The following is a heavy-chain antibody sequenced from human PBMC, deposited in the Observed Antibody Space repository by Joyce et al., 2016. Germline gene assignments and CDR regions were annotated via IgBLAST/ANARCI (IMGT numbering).Heavy chain of an antibody. CDR1: GDSVSSNSVA. J-gene: IGHJ3*02. CDR2: TYYRSKWND. V-gene: IGHV6-1*01. CDR3: ARGVRNAFDI. Sequence: VQLQQSGPGLVKPSQTLSLTCAISGDSVSSNSVAWNWIRQSPSRGLEWLGRTYYRSKWNDDYAVSVKSRIIINPDTSKNQFSLQWNSVTPEDTAVYYCARGVRNAFDIWGQGTVVIVSS.